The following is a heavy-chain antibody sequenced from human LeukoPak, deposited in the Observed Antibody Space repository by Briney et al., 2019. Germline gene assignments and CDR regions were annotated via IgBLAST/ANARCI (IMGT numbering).Heavy chain of an antibody. CDR2: ISGSGGST. Sequence: GGSLRLSCAASGFTFSSYAMSWVRQAPGKGLEWVSAISGSGGSTYYADSVKGRFTISRDNSKNTLYLQMNSLRAEDTAVYYCAKYYYGSGSYHKTGIRDYWGQGTLVTVSS. CDR3: AKYYYGSGSYHKTGIRDY. CDR1: GFTFSSYA. D-gene: IGHD3-10*01. J-gene: IGHJ4*02. V-gene: IGHV3-23*01.